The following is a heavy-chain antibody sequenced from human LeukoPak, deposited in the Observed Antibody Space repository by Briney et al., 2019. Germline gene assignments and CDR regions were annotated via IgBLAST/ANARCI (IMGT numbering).Heavy chain of an antibody. CDR1: GYTFTGYY. CDR2: INPNSGGT. D-gene: IGHD2-15*01. CDR3: ARGSSRNIVVVVAATTDRGYYYGMDV. J-gene: IGHJ6*02. V-gene: IGHV1-2*02. Sequence: ASVKVSCKASGYTFTGYYMHWVRQAPGQGLEWMGWINPNSGGTNYAQKFQGRVTMTGDTSISTAYMELSRLRSDDTAVYYCARGSSRNIVVVVAATTDRGYYYGMDVWGQGTTVTVSS.